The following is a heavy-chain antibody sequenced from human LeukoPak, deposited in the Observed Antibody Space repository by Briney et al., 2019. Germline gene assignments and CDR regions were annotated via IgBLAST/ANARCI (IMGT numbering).Heavy chain of an antibody. V-gene: IGHV3-9*01. J-gene: IGHJ4*02. CDR3: AASFFGVGYYFDY. Sequence: GGSLRLSCAASGFTFDDYAMHWVRQAPGKGLERVSGISWNSGSIGYADSVKGRFTISRDNAKNSLYLQMNSLRAEDTALYYCAASFFGVGYYFDYWGQGTLVTVSS. D-gene: IGHD3-3*01. CDR2: ISWNSGSI. CDR1: GFTFDDYA.